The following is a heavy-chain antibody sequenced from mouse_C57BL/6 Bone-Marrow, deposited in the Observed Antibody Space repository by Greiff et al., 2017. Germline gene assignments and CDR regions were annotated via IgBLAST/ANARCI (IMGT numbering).Heavy chain of an antibody. D-gene: IGHD1-1*01. CDR2: IYPGDGDT. Sequence: QVQLQQSGAELVKPGASAKISCKASGYAFSSYWMNWVKQRPGKGLEWIGQIYPGDGDTNYNGKFKGKATLTADKSSSTAYMQLSSLTSEDSAVYFCARYYYGSSYAMDYWGQGTSVTVSS. CDR1: GYAFSSYW. V-gene: IGHV1-80*01. J-gene: IGHJ4*01. CDR3: ARYYYGSSYAMDY.